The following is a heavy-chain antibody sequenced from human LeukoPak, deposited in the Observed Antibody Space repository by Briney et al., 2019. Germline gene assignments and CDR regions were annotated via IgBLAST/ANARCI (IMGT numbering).Heavy chain of an antibody. Sequence: ASVKVSYTASGYTFTSYGISWVRQAPGQGLEWMGWISAYNGNTNYAQKLQGRVTMTTDTSTSTAYMELRSLRSDDTAVYYCARAVAGQVDWFDPWGQGTLVTVSS. V-gene: IGHV1-18*01. CDR2: ISAYNGNT. CDR1: GYTFTSYG. CDR3: ARAVAGQVDWFDP. J-gene: IGHJ5*02. D-gene: IGHD6-19*01.